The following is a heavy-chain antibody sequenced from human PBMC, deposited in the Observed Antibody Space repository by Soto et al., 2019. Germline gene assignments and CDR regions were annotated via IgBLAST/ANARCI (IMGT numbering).Heavy chain of an antibody. V-gene: IGHV1-2*02. CDR3: ARLGKFGSGSYYDDFDI. Sequence: ASVKVSCKASGYTFTGYYMHWVRQAPGQGLEWMGWINPNSGGTNYAQKFQGRVTMTRDTSISTAYMELSRLRSDDTAVYYCARLGKFGSGSYYDDFDIWGQGTMVTV. D-gene: IGHD3-10*01. CDR2: INPNSGGT. J-gene: IGHJ3*02. CDR1: GYTFTGYY.